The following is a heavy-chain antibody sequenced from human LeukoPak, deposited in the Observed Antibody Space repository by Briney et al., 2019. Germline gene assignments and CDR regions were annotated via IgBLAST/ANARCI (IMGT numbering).Heavy chain of an antibody. D-gene: IGHD1-26*01. CDR1: GLTFRAYG. Sequence: GGSLRLSCAASGLTFRAYGMHWVRQAPGKGLEWVAFIRYDGSNKDYADSVKGRFTISRDNAKNSLYLQMNSLRAEDTAVYYCATWTYSGSYYGGWGQGTLVTVSS. CDR3: ATWTYSGSYYGG. J-gene: IGHJ4*02. V-gene: IGHV3-30*02. CDR2: IRYDGSNK.